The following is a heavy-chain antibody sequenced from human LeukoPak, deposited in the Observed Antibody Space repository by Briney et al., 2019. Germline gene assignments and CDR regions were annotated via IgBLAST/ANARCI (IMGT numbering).Heavy chain of an antibody. D-gene: IGHD4-17*01. V-gene: IGHV3-23*01. CDR3: AKDFLGDYGDLGACY. CDR1: GLTSTNYA. Sequence: PGGSLGLSFAPPGLTSTNYARSGVRQAPGKGLEWVSVISGSGRSSYYADSMKGRFTISRDNSKNTLYLQVNSLRAEDTAVYYCAKDFLGDYGDLGACYWGQGTLVTVSS. J-gene: IGHJ4*02. CDR2: ISGSGRSS.